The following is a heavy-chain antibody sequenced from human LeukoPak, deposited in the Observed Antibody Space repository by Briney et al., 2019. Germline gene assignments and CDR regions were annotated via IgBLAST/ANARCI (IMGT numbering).Heavy chain of an antibody. J-gene: IGHJ5*02. CDR3: SRGGANDL. CDR2: IFTSGST. CDR1: GGSITSDY. Sequence: SETLSLTCTVVGGSITSDYWSWIRQPAGKGLEWIGRIFTSGSTTYNPSLKSRVTMSPDTSKNQFFLKLSSVTAADTAAYFCSRGGANDLWGQGTLVTVSS. V-gene: IGHV4-4*07. D-gene: IGHD4/OR15-4a*01.